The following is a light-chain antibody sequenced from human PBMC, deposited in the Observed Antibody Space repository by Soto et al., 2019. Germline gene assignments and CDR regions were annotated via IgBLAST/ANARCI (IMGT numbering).Light chain of an antibody. Sequence: EIVMTQSPATLSASAGERATLSCRASQSVNIYLAWYQQKPGQAPRLLIFGASYRATGIPARFSGSGSGTAYSLTTSSLQSADFAAYYCQQYDDWLRLTFGGGTKVEIK. V-gene: IGKV3D-15*01. J-gene: IGKJ4*01. CDR2: GAS. CDR3: QQYDDWLRLT. CDR1: QSVNIY.